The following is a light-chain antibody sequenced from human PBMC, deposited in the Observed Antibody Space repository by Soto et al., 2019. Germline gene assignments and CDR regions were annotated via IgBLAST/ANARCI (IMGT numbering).Light chain of an antibody. V-gene: IGKV3-15*01. CDR1: QSVRSN. CDR2: DAS. J-gene: IGKJ4*01. CDR3: QQYDNWPALT. Sequence: EIAMTQSPATLSVSPGERATLPCRASQSVRSNLAWYQQTPGQAPRLLIYDASTRATGIPARFSASGSGTEFTLTISGLQSEDFAVYYCQQYDNWPALTFGGGTKVEIK.